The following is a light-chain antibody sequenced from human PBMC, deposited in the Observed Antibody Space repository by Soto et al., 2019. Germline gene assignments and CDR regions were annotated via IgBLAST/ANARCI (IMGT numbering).Light chain of an antibody. V-gene: IGKV1-17*01. CDR2: AAS. CDR1: VVIRSD. Sequence: DIQMTQSPSSLSASVGDRVTISCRASVVIRSDLAWYQHKPGEGPRRLIYAASSLQSGVPSRFSGSGSGTEFTLTISSLQPEDFATYFCLQHDTYPWTFGQGTKVDI. CDR3: LQHDTYPWT. J-gene: IGKJ1*01.